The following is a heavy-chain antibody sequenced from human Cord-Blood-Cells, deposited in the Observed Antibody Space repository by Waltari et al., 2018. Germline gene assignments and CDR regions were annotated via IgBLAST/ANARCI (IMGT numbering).Heavy chain of an antibody. D-gene: IGHD3-3*01. CDR2: IYHSGST. CDR3: ARPYYDFWSGYYIGAFDI. Sequence: QVKLQESGPGLVKPSETLSLTCAVSGYSISSGYYWGWIRQPPGQGLEWIGSIYHSGSTYYNPSLKSRVTISVDTSKNQFSLKLSSVTAADTAVYYCARPYYDFWSGYYIGAFDIWGQGTMVTVSS. CDR1: GYSISSGYY. J-gene: IGHJ3*02. V-gene: IGHV4-38-2*01.